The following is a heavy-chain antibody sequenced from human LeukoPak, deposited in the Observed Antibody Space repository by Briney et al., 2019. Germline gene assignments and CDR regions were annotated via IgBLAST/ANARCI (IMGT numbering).Heavy chain of an antibody. J-gene: IGHJ4*02. V-gene: IGHV3-30*18. Sequence: PGGSLRLSCAASGXIFSSYAMYWVRQAPGKGLEWVAVISYDGSNKYYGDSVKGRFTISRDNSKSTLYLQTNTLRAEDAAAYYCAKDRVEGKQWLAQFDSWGQGTLVTVSS. D-gene: IGHD6-19*01. CDR2: ISYDGSNK. CDR1: GXIFSSYA. CDR3: AKDRVEGKQWLAQFDS.